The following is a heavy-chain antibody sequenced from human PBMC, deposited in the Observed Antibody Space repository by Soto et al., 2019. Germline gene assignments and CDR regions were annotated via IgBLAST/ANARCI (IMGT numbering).Heavy chain of an antibody. D-gene: IGHD3-10*01. Sequence: GGSLRLSCETSGFIFSMYWMHWVRQVPGKGPQWVARITDDGSTTYYAASVEGRFTISRDNAKSALYLQMTSLRADDTAVYYCTRGPRPTSIGTGAFWGQGTLVTVSS. CDR3: TRGPRPTSIGTGAF. J-gene: IGHJ4*02. V-gene: IGHV3-74*01. CDR1: GFIFSMYW. CDR2: ITDDGSTT.